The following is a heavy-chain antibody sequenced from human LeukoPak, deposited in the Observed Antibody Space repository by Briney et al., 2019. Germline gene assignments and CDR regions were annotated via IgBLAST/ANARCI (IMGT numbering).Heavy chain of an antibody. V-gene: IGHV4-59*01. CDR3: AREKGGKRFDL. D-gene: IGHD1-26*01. Sequence: SETLSLTCPVSGDSITTYYWTWIRQSPGKGLEWIGYVYYNVNTNYNPSLKSRVTISVDTSKNQFFLRLTSVTAADTAVYYCAREKGGKRFDLWGQGTLVMVSS. CDR2: VYYNVNT. J-gene: IGHJ5*02. CDR1: GDSITTYY.